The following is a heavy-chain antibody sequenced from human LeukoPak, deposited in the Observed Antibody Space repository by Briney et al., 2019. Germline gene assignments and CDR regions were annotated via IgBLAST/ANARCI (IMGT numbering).Heavy chain of an antibody. CDR3: ARVGRPWTRYSSGWYVSYFDY. Sequence: ASVKVSCKASGGTFSSYAISWVRQAPGQGLEWMGGIIPIFGTANYAQKFQGRVTITADESTSTAYMELSSLRSEDTAVYYCARVGRPWTRYSSGWYVSYFDYWGQGTLVTVSS. CDR1: GGTFSSYA. V-gene: IGHV1-69*13. J-gene: IGHJ4*02. D-gene: IGHD6-19*01. CDR2: IIPIFGTA.